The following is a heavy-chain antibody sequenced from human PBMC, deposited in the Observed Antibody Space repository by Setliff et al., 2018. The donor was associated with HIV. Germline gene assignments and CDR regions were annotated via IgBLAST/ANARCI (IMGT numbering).Heavy chain of an antibody. V-gene: IGHV3-21*01. Sequence: LRLSCVGSGFNFKNYNMNWVRQAPGKGLEWISSISSDSRYIYYADSVKGRFTISRDNAKDSVYLQISALRGEDTAVYYCAREELSAFSYGDRYWYFSLWGRGTLVTVSS. D-gene: IGHD5-18*01. CDR1: GFNFKNYN. CDR2: ISSDSRYI. J-gene: IGHJ2*01. CDR3: AREELSAFSYGDRYWYFSL.